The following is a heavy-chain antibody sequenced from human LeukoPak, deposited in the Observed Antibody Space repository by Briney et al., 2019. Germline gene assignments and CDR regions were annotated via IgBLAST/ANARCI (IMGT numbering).Heavy chain of an antibody. CDR1: GGSFSGYY. J-gene: IGHJ4*02. CDR2: INHSGST. V-gene: IGHV4-34*01. D-gene: IGHD2-2*01. Sequence: SETLSLTCAVYGGSFSGYYWSWIRQPPGKGLEWIGEINHSGSTNYNPSLKSRVTISVDTSKNQFSLKLSSVTAADTAMYYCARGVCSSTSCEPFDYWGQGTLVTVSS. CDR3: ARGVCSSTSCEPFDY.